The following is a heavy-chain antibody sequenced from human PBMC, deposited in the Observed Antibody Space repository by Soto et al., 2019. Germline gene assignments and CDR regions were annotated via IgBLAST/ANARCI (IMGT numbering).Heavy chain of an antibody. D-gene: IGHD3-10*01. CDR2: IIPIFGTA. V-gene: IGHV1-69*12. CDR1: GGTFSSYA. Sequence: QVQLVQSGAEVKKPGSSVKVSCKASGGTFSSYAISWVRQAPGQGLEWMGGIIPIFGTANYAQKFQGRVTITADESTSTAYMELSSLRSEDTVVYYCARGRYYGSGSRTDYYYYCGMDVWGQGTTVTVSS. J-gene: IGHJ6*02. CDR3: ARGRYYGSGSRTDYYYYCGMDV.